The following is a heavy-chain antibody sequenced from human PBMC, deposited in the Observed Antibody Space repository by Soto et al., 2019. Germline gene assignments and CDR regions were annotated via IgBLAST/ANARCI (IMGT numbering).Heavy chain of an antibody. J-gene: IGHJ4*02. Sequence: EVQLVESGGGLVQPGGSLRLSCAASGFTFANDWMHWVRQAPGKGLVWVSRINSDGTTTTYADSVKGRFTISRDNAKKTLYLQVNSLGGEDTAVYYCTRGGATGEGIYNFENWGQGTLVTVSS. D-gene: IGHD3-10*01. CDR1: GFTFANDW. CDR3: TRGGATGEGIYNFEN. CDR2: INSDGTTT. V-gene: IGHV3-74*01.